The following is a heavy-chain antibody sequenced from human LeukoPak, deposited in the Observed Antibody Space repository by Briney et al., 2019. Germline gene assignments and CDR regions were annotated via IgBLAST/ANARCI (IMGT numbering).Heavy chain of an antibody. CDR1: SYTFTIYG. CDR3: ARSGRGTYYYFDL. V-gene: IGHV1-18*01. CDR2: ISGSNGNT. J-gene: IGHJ4*02. D-gene: IGHD1-26*01. Sequence: GASVKVSCKASSYTFTIYGISWVRQAPGQGLEWMGWISGSNGNTNYAQKFQGRVSMTADTSTSTAYMELRSLRSDDTAVYYCARSGRGTYYYFDLWGQGTLVTVSS.